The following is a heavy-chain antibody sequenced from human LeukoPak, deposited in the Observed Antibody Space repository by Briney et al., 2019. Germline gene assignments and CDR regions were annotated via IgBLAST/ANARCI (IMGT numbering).Heavy chain of an antibody. CDR2: ISYDGSDK. D-gene: IGHD3-16*01. J-gene: IGHJ4*02. Sequence: GRSLRLSCAASGFTFTTYGMHGVGQAPGQGLEWVAVISYDGSDKYYTASVKGRVTISRDNSKNTPHLQMISLRAEDTAVYYCARDEGAWGYGYNFDYWGQGTLVTVSS. CDR3: ARDEGAWGYGYNFDY. V-gene: IGHV3-30*03. CDR1: GFTFTTYG.